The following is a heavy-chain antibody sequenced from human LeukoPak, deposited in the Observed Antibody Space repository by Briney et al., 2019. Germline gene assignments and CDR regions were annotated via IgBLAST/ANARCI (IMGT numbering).Heavy chain of an antibody. CDR3: ATFPDQGFDY. J-gene: IGHJ4*02. V-gene: IGHV3-11*01. D-gene: IGHD2/OR15-2a*01. Sequence: GGSLRLSCAASGFTFSDYYMSWIRQAPGKGLEWVSYISTSGSTIYYADSVKGRFTISRDNAKNSLYLQMSSLRAEDTAVYYCATFPDQGFDYWGQGTLVTVSS. CDR2: ISTSGSTI. CDR1: GFTFSDYY.